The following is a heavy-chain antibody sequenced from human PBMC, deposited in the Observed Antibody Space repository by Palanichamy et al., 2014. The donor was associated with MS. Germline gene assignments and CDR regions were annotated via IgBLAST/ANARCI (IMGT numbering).Heavy chain of an antibody. J-gene: IGHJ4*02. D-gene: IGHD1-26*01. Sequence: EVQLVESGGGLVQPGGSLRLSCAASGFTFGGYWMNWVRQAPEKGLEWVASLKQDGSEKCYVDSVKDRFTISRDNAKNSLFLQMNSLRVEDTAAYYCARAGSGSYSTYYDYWGQGTLVTVAS. CDR2: LKQDGSEK. CDR3: ARAGSGSYSTYYDY. V-gene: IGHV3-7*01. CDR1: GFTFGGYW.